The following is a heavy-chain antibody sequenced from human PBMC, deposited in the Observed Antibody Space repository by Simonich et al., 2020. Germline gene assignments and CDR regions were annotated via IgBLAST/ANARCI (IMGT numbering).Heavy chain of an antibody. CDR2: IYHSGRT. J-gene: IGHJ6*02. D-gene: IGHD6-13*01. V-gene: IGHV4-38-2*01. CDR3: ARVGYSNYYYYGMDV. Sequence: QVQLQESGPGLVKPSETLSLTCAVSGYSISSGYYWGGIRQPPGKGLEWIGSIYHSGRTYYNPSLKRRVTISVDTSKNQFSLKLRSVTAADTAVYYGARVGYSNYYYYGMDVWGQGTTVTVSS. CDR1: GYSISSGYY.